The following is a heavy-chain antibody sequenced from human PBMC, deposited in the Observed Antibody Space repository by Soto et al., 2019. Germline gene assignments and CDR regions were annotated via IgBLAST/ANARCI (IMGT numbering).Heavy chain of an antibody. CDR1: GFIFRNYA. CDR2: IGSSGAGT. V-gene: IGHV3-23*01. D-gene: IGHD3-22*01. CDR3: ARDEHDSSGYYYDY. J-gene: IGHJ4*02. Sequence: GGSLRLSCAASGFIFRNYAMSWVRQAPGKGLGWVSTIGSSGAGTYYADSVKGRFTISRDDSKNTLSLQMNSLKADDSAVYYCARDEHDSSGYYYDYWGQGTPVTVSS.